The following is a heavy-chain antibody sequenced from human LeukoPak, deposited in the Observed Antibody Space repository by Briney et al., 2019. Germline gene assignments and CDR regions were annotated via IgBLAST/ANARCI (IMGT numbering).Heavy chain of an antibody. CDR1: GFTFSTYW. CDR3: ARVRGILGAFDI. Sequence: GGSLRLSCAASGFTFSTYWMSWVRQAPGKGLEWVANIKQDGSEKYYGDSVKGRFIISRDNGKNSLYLQMNSLRAEDTAVYYCARVRGILGAFDIWGQGTMVTVSS. CDR2: IKQDGSEK. V-gene: IGHV3-7*01. D-gene: IGHD3-9*01. J-gene: IGHJ3*02.